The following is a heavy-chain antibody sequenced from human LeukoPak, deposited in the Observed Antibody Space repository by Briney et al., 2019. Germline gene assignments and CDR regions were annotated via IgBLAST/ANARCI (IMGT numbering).Heavy chain of an antibody. CDR3: ARGGSCSGGNCKYTRKEIDY. CDR1: GFTFSNYW. J-gene: IGHJ4*02. CDR2: INSDGSST. V-gene: IGHV3-74*01. D-gene: IGHD2-15*01. Sequence: GGSLRLSCAASGFTFSNYWMHWVRQAPGKGLVWVSRINSDGSSTTYADSVKGRFTISRGNAKNTLYLQMNSLRVEDTAIYYCARGGSCSGGNCKYTRKEIDYWGQGTLVTVSS.